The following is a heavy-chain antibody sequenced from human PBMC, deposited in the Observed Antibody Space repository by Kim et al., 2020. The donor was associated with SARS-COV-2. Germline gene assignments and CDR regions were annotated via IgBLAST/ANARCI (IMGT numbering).Heavy chain of an antibody. J-gene: IGHJ4*01. CDR1: GGSFSGYY. CDR3: ARGPSRYSGSYRYFDY. V-gene: IGHV4-34*01. CDR2: INHSGST. Sequence: SETLSLTCAVYGGSFSGYYWSWVRQPPGKGLEWIGEINHSGSTNYNPSLKSRVTISVDTSKNQFSLKLSSVTAADTAVYYCARGPSRYSGSYRYFDYWG. D-gene: IGHD1-26*01.